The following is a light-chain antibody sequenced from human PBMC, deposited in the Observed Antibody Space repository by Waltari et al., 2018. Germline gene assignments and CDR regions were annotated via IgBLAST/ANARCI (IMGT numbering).Light chain of an antibody. Sequence: EIVMTQSPANLSVSPGERVTLSCRASQSVSSKLAWYQQKPGQAPRLLIFSASTRATGIPARFSGSGSGTEFTLTISSLQSEDFAVYYCQQYKNWPPRTFGGGTKVEIK. CDR3: QQYKNWPPRT. J-gene: IGKJ4*01. V-gene: IGKV3-15*01. CDR1: QSVSSK. CDR2: SAS.